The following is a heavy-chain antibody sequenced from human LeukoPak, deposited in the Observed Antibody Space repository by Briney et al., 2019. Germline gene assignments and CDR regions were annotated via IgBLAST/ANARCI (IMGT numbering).Heavy chain of an antibody. V-gene: IGHV1-2*02. CDR3: ARRGSPGGFDI. Sequence: ASVKVSCKASGYTFNGYYIHWVRQAPGQGLEWMGWINPNSGGTNYVQRFQGRVTMTRDTSISTAYMGLSRLRSDDTAVYYCARRGSPGGFDIWGQGTRVTVSS. J-gene: IGHJ3*02. CDR1: GYTFNGYY. CDR2: INPNSGGT. D-gene: IGHD1-26*01.